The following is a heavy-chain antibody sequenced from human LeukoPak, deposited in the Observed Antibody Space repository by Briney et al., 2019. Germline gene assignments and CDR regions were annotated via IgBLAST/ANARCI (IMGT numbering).Heavy chain of an antibody. CDR1: GYTFTSYA. CDR2: INTNTGNP. J-gene: IGHJ4*02. V-gene: IGHV7-4-1*02. Sequence: ASVKVSCKASGYTFTSYAMNWVRQAPGQGLEWMGWINTNTGNPTYAQGFTGRFVFSLDTSVSTAYLQISSLKAEDTAVYYCARAPTSGYDYVWGSYYYFDYWGQGTLVTVSS. CDR3: ARAPTSGYDYVWGSYYYFDY. D-gene: IGHD3-16*01.